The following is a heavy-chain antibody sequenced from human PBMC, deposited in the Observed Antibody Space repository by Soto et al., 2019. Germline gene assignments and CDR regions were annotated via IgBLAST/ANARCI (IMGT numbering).Heavy chain of an antibody. CDR3: AIDVETRGTKLAHYFDY. CDR1: GFTFSDYS. V-gene: IGHV3-11*01. D-gene: IGHD1-1*01. Sequence: QVQLVESGGGLVKPGGSLRLSCASSGFTFSDYSMTWIRQAPGKGLQWLSYISRSGSLTYSAESVKDRFTISSDNARNSLYLKMNILRAEDTVVYYCAIDVETRGTKLAHYFDYLGQGTLVTVS. CDR2: ISRSGSLT. J-gene: IGHJ4*02.